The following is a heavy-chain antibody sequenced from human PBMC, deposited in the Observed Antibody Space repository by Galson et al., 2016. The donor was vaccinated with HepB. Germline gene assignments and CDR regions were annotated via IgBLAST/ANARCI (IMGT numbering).Heavy chain of an antibody. J-gene: IGHJ3*02. D-gene: IGHD3-16*01. V-gene: IGHV3-64D*06. CDR2: ITGNGANT. CDR3: VKDQGGTWGAFDI. Sequence: SLRLSCAASGFTFSSYAIHWVRQAPGKGLEYLSEITGNGANTYYADSVKGRFTISRDNSRNTLYLQMSSLTTEDTAVYYCVKDQGGTWGAFDIWGQGTLVTVSS. CDR1: GFTFSSYA.